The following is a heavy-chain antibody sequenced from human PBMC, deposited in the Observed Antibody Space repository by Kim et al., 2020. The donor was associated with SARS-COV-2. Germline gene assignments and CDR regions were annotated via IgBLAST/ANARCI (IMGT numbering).Heavy chain of an antibody. CDR3: VSDYSGSYDY. CDR2: IWYDGSTK. V-gene: IGHV3-33*01. Sequence: GGSLRLSCATSGLTFSSYGMHWVRQAPGKGPEWVAVIWYDGSTKYYADSVKGRFTISRDNSKNTLYLQMNILRAEDTAVYYCVSDYSGSYDYWGQGTLVTVSS. D-gene: IGHD6-19*01. J-gene: IGHJ4*02. CDR1: GLTFSSYG.